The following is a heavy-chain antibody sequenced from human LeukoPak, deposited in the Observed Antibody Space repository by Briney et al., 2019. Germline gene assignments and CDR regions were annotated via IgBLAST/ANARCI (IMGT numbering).Heavy chain of an antibody. CDR1: GGTFSSYA. J-gene: IGHJ6*03. Sequence: SVKVSCKASGGTFSSYAISWVRQAPGQGLEWMGGIIPIFGTANYAQKFQGRVTITADKSTSTAYMELSSLRSEDTAVYYCARGVSRSGYYKSYYYYYYMDVWGKGNPGHRLL. CDR2: IIPIFGTA. D-gene: IGHD3-22*01. V-gene: IGHV1-69*06. CDR3: ARGVSRSGYYKSYYYYYYMDV.